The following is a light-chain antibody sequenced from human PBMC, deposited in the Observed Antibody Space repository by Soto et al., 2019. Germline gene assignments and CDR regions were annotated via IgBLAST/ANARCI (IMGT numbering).Light chain of an antibody. CDR2: GAS. V-gene: IGKV3-20*01. CDR1: QSVSSSY. Sequence: EIVLTQSPGTLPLSPGERATLSCRASQSVSSSYLAWYQQKPGQAPRLLIYGASSRATGIPDRFSGSGSGTDFTLTISRLEPEDFTVYYCQQYGSSPPITFGQGTRLEN. CDR3: QQYGSSPPIT. J-gene: IGKJ5*01.